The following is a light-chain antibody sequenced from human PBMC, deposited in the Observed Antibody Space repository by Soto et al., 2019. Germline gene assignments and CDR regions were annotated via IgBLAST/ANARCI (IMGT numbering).Light chain of an antibody. CDR3: TSYDSSLSGSRV. J-gene: IGLJ2*01. V-gene: IGLV1-40*01. Sequence: QSVLTQPPSVSGAPGQRVTISCTGSSSNIGAGYDVHWYQQLPRTAPKLLIYSNSNRPSGVPDRFSGSKSGTSASLAITGLQAEDEADYSGTSYDSSLSGSRVFGGGTKVTVL. CDR2: SNS. CDR1: SSNIGAGYD.